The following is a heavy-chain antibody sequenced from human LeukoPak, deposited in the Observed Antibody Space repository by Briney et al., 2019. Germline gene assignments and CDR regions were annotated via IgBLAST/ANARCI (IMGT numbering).Heavy chain of an antibody. J-gene: IGHJ6*04. D-gene: IGHD3-10*01. CDR3: ARASGSYGSGSYYYYGMDV. Sequence: SGTLSLTCAVSGYSISSGYYWGWIRQPPGKGLEWIGSIFHSGSTYYNPSLKSRVNMSVDTSKNQISLKLSSVTAADTAVYYCARASGSYGSGSYYYYGMDVWGKGTTVTVSS. V-gene: IGHV4-38-2*01. CDR2: IFHSGST. CDR1: GYSISSGYY.